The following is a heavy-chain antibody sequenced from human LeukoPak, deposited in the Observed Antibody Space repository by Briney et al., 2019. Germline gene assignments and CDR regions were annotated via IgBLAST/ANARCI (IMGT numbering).Heavy chain of an antibody. Sequence: SETLSLTCTVSGGSISNYYWNWIRQPPGKRLEWIGSVYHSGNTNYNPSLGSRVIMSVDTSKNQFSLELTSLTATDTAVYYCARRISGDYGNWLDPWGQGILVTVFS. D-gene: IGHD4-17*01. J-gene: IGHJ5*02. CDR3: ARRISGDYGNWLDP. V-gene: IGHV4-59*01. CDR1: GGSISNYY. CDR2: VYHSGNT.